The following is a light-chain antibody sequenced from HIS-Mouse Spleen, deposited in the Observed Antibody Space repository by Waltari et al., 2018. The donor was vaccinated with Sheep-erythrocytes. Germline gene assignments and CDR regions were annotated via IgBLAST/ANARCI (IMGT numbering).Light chain of an antibody. V-gene: IGLV2-11*01. CDR2: DVS. CDR1: SSDVGGYNY. CDR3: CSYAGSYNHV. J-gene: IGLJ1*01. Sequence: QSAQTQPRSVSGSPGQSVTISCTGTSSDVGGYNYVSWYQQHPGKAPKLMIYDVSKRPSGVPDRFSGSKSGNTASLTISGLQAEDEADYYCCSYAGSYNHVFATGTKVTVL.